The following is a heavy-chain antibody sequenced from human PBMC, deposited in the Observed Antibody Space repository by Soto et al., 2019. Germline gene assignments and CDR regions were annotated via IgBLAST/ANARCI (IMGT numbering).Heavy chain of an antibody. D-gene: IGHD3-3*01. V-gene: IGHV3-30-3*01. J-gene: IGHJ6*02. CDR1: GFTFSSYA. Sequence: PGGSLRLSCAASGFTFSSYAMHWVRQAPGKGLEWVAVISYDGSNKYYADSVKGRFTISRDNSKNTLYLQMNSLRAEDTAVYYCARGTYYDFWSGCRIADYYYYGMDVWGQGTTVTVSS. CDR3: ARGTYYDFWSGCRIADYYYYGMDV. CDR2: ISYDGSNK.